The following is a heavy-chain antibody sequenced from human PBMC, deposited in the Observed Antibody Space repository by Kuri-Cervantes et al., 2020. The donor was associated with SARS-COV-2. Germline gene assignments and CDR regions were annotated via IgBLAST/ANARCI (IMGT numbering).Heavy chain of an antibody. V-gene: IGHV4-39*01. D-gene: IGHD3-10*01. J-gene: IGHJ6*02. CDR1: GGSISSSSYY. Sequence: GSLRLSCTVSGGSISSSSYYWGWIRQPPGKGLEWIGSIYYSGSTYYNPSLKSRVTISVDTSKNQFSLKLSSVTAADTAVHYCARQGTGYYGSGSYYYYYYGMDVWGQGTTVTVSS. CDR3: ARQGTGYYGSGSYYYYYYGMDV. CDR2: IYYSGST.